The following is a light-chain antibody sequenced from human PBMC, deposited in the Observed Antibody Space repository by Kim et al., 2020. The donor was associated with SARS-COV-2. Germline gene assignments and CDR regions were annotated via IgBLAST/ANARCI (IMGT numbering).Light chain of an antibody. CDR2: GKN. CDR1: SLRNYY. Sequence: SSELTQDPAVSVALGQTVRITCQGDSLRNYYASWYQQKPGQAPIVVIYGKNNRPSGIPDRFSGSSSGITASLTITGAQPEDEADYYCNSRDSSTNQLVFGGGTQLTVL. J-gene: IGLJ2*01. V-gene: IGLV3-19*01. CDR3: NSRDSSTNQLV.